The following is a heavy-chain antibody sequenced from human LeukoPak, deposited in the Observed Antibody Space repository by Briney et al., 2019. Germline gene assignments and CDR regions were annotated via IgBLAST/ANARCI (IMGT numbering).Heavy chain of an antibody. Sequence: ASLKVSCKTSGYIFIDYEINWVRQATGQGLEWMGWMNPKSGDTGYEQKFQGRVTITRDSSISTVYMELSSLRSDDTALYYCARGRYMDVWGKGTTVTVSS. V-gene: IGHV1-8*03. CDR2: MNPKSGDT. J-gene: IGHJ6*03. CDR3: ARGRYMDV. CDR1: GYIFIDYE.